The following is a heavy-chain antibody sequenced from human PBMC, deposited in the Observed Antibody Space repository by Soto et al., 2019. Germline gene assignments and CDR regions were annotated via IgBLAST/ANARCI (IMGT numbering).Heavy chain of an antibody. Sequence: PGGSLRLSCAASGFTFSSYAMSWVRQAPGKGLEWVSAISGSGGSTYYADSVKGRFTISRDNSKNTLYLQMNSLRAEDTAVYYFSGDCGTAMVYYFYGMDVWGQGTTVTVSS. J-gene: IGHJ6*02. V-gene: IGHV3-23*01. CDR3: SGDCGTAMVYYFYGMDV. D-gene: IGHD5-18*01. CDR2: ISGSGGST. CDR1: GFTFSSYA.